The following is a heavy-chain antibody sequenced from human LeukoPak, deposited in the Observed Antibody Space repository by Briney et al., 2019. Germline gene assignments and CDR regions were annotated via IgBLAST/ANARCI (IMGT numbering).Heavy chain of an antibody. CDR3: VKGGRATTYNWFDP. J-gene: IGHJ5*02. CDR2: ISSNGGST. V-gene: IGHV3-64D*06. Sequence: GGSLRLSCSASGFTFSSYAMHWVRQAPGKGLKYVSAISSNGGSTYYADSVKGRFTISRDNSKNTLYLQMSSLRAEDTAVYYCVKGGRATTYNWFDPWGQGTLVTVSS. D-gene: IGHD5-12*01. CDR1: GFTFSSYA.